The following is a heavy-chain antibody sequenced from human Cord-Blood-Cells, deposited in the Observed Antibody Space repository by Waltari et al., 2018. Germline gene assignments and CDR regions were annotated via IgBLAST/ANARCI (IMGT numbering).Heavy chain of an antibody. Sequence: EWIGYIYYSGSTNYNPSLKSRVTISVDTSKNQFSLKLSSVTAADTAVYYCARDLCTNGVCYAFDIRGQGTMVTVSS. CDR3: ARDLCTNGVCYAFDI. V-gene: IGHV4-59*01. CDR2: IYYSGST. J-gene: IGHJ3*02. D-gene: IGHD2-8*01.